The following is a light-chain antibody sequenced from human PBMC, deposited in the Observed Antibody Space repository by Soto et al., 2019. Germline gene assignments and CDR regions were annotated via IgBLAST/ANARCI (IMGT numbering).Light chain of an antibody. CDR1: QGVSTW. J-gene: IGKJ1*01. CDR3: QHYNSYSEA. CDR2: AAS. V-gene: IGKV1D-16*01. Sequence: DIQMTQSPSSVSAGVGDRVTITCRASQGVSTWLAWYQLKPGKAPKLLIFAASSLQSGVPSRFSGSGSRTEFTLTISGLQADDFATYYCQHYNSYSEAFGQGTKVDIK.